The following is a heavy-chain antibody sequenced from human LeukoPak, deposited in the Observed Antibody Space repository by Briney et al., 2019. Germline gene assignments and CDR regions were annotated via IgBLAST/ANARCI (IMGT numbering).Heavy chain of an antibody. D-gene: IGHD2-2*01. CDR1: GYTFSSYY. CDR3: ARDHQYDFDY. Sequence: GASVKVSCKAAGYTFSSYYMHWVRQAPGQGLEWMGWIGAYNGNTNYAQKFQGRVTMTTDTFTSTAYMELMSLRSDDTALYYCARDHQYDFDYWGQGTLVTVSS. CDR2: IGAYNGNT. V-gene: IGHV1-18*01. J-gene: IGHJ4*02.